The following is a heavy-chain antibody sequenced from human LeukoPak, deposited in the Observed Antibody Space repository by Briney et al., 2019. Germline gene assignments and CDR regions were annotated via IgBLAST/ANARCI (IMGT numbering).Heavy chain of an antibody. CDR2: IYSGGST. J-gene: IGHJ6*03. Sequence: GGSLRLSCAASGFTVSSNYMSWVRQAPGKGLEWVSVIYSGGSTYYADSVKGRFTISRDNSKNTLYLQMNSLRAEDTAVYYCARGPTSSYYDFWSRYMDVWGKGTTVTVSS. V-gene: IGHV3-53*05. D-gene: IGHD3-3*01. CDR3: ARGPTSSYYDFWSRYMDV. CDR1: GFTVSSNY.